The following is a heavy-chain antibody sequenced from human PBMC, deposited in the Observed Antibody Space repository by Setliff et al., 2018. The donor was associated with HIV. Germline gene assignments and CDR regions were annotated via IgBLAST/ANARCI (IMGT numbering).Heavy chain of an antibody. Sequence: SETLSLTCTVSGGSMTSSNYYWGWIRQSPGRGLEWIGSISSSGSTTYHPSLRSRVTVSAATSKNQFSLKLTSVTAADTAVYFCARDPHYFDTSGHYSWFYFDYWGQGTLVTVPS. CDR2: ISSSGST. V-gene: IGHV4-39*07. D-gene: IGHD3-22*01. CDR1: GGSMTSSNYY. CDR3: ARDPHYFDTSGHYSWFYFDY. J-gene: IGHJ4*02.